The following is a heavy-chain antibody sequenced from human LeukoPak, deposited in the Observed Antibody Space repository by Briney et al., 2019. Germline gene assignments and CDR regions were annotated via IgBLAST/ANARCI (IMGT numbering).Heavy chain of an antibody. D-gene: IGHD2/OR15-2a*01. V-gene: IGHV4-38-2*02. CDR2: INYSGST. J-gene: IGHJ4*02. CDR1: GYSITSGSY. CDR3: ARVGYSEHYLRD. Sequence: PSETLSLTCSVSGYSITSGSYWGWIRQPPGKGLEWIGRINYSGSTYYNPSLKSRVTISVDTSKNQFSLKLSSVTAAETAVYYCARVGYSEHYLRDWGQGTLVTVSS.